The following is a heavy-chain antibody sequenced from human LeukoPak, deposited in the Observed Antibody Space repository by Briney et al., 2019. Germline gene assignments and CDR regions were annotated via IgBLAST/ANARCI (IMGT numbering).Heavy chain of an antibody. CDR3: GKDWKLDY. CDR1: GFTFNNYA. CDR2: IGDNGGDT. J-gene: IGHJ4*02. D-gene: IGHD1-1*01. V-gene: IGHV3-23*01. Sequence: GGSLRLSCAASGFTFNNYAMSWVRQAPGKGLEWVSAIGDNGGDTKYADSVKGRFTISGDNSKNTLYLQMNSLRVEDTAIYYCGKDWKLDYWGQGTLVTVSS.